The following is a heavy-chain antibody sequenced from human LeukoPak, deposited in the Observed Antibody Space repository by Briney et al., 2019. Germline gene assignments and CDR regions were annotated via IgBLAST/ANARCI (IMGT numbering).Heavy chain of an antibody. V-gene: IGHV3-30*04. CDR1: GFTFSSYA. J-gene: IGHJ5*02. D-gene: IGHD2-2*01. CDR2: ISYDGSNK. CDR3: ARGGDIVVVPAASP. Sequence: GRSLRLSCAASGFTFSSYAMHWVRQAPGKGLEWVAVISYDGSNKYYADSVKGRFTISRDNSKNTLYLQMNSLRAEDTAAYYCARGGDIVVVPAASPWGQGTLVTVSS.